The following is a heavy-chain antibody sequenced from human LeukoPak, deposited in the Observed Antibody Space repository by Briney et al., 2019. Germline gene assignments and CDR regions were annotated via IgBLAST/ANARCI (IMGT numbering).Heavy chain of an antibody. J-gene: IGHJ6*02. D-gene: IGHD3-10*01. CDR1: GGSISSRSYY. CDR2: IYYSGST. Sequence: SETLSLTCTVSGGSISSRSYYWGWIRQHPGKGLEWIGYIYYSGSTYYNPSLKSRVTISVDTSKNQFSLKLSSVTAADTAVYYCARDHRSGTYGMDVWGQGTTVTVSS. CDR3: ARDHRSGTYGMDV. V-gene: IGHV4-31*03.